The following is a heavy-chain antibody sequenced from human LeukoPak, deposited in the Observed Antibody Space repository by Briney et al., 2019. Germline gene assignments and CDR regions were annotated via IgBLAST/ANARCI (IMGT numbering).Heavy chain of an antibody. V-gene: IGHV3-66*01. CDR2: IYSGGNT. CDR1: GSTFSNDW. D-gene: IGHD4-17*01. J-gene: IGHJ4*02. Sequence: PGGSLRLSCAASGSTFSNDWMSWVRQAPGKGLEWVSVIYSGGNTYYADSVKGRFTISRDNSKNTVYLQMNSLRAEDTAVYYCARGLYADYAFDYWGQGTLVTVSS. CDR3: ARGLYADYAFDY.